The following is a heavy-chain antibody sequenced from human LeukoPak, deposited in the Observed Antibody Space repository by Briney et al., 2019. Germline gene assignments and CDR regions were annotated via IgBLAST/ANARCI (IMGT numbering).Heavy chain of an antibody. V-gene: IGHV3-21*01. CDR2: ISSSSSYI. CDR1: GFTFGGYS. Sequence: GGSLRLSCAASGFTFGGYSMNWVRQAPGKGLEWVSSISSSSSYIYYADSVKGRFTISRDNAKNSLYLQMNSLRAEDTAVYYCARDLHSSGWYGGLDYWGQGTLVTVSS. J-gene: IGHJ4*02. CDR3: ARDLHSSGWYGGLDY. D-gene: IGHD6-19*01.